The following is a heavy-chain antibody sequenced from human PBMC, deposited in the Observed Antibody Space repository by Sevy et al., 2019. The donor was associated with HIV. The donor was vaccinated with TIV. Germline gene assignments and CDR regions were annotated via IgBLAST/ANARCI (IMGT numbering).Heavy chain of an antibody. CDR2: IGGSSSPI. CDR1: GFTFSDYN. CDR3: ARDRRNSGSYYDAFDI. V-gene: IGHV3-48*01. J-gene: IGHJ3*02. D-gene: IGHD3-10*01. Sequence: GGSLRLSCAASGFTFSDYNMNWVRQAPGKGLEWISYIGGSSSPIYHSDSVKGRFIISRDNAKNSLYLQLNRLRVEDTAVYYCARDRRNSGSYYDAFDIWGQGTMLTVSS.